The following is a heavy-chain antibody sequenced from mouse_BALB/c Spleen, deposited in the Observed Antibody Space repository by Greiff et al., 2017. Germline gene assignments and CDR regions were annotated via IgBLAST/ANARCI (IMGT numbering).Heavy chain of an antibody. CDR3: TRSPYYYGSSYDYFDY. CDR1: GYTFTSYW. V-gene: IGHV1-69*02. D-gene: IGHD1-1*01. CDR2: IYPSDSYT. Sequence: VQLQQPGAELVRPGASVKLSCKASGYTFTSYWINWVKQRPGQGLEWIGNIYPSDSYTNYNQKFKDKATLTVDKSSSTAYMQLSSPTSEDSAVYYCTRSPYYYGSSYDYFDYWGQGTTLTVSS. J-gene: IGHJ2*01.